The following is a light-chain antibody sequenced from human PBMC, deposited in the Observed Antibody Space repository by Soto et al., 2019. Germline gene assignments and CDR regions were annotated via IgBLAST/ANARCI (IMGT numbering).Light chain of an antibody. CDR1: LSVSSN. CDR3: QQYNNWPWT. J-gene: IGKJ1*01. V-gene: IGKV3-15*01. Sequence: EIVLTQSPGTLSLSPGETATLSCRSILSVSSNYLAWYQQRPGQAPRLLINRASTRATGIPARFSGSGSATEFTLTISSLQSEDFAVYYCQQYNNWPWTFGQGTKVDIK. CDR2: RAS.